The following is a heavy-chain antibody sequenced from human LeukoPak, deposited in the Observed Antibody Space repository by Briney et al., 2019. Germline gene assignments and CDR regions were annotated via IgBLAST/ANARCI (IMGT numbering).Heavy chain of an antibody. J-gene: IGHJ4*02. CDR1: GGSFSGYY. V-gene: IGHV4-34*01. D-gene: IGHD6-13*01. CDR3: ARLYSSSWYEREYYFDY. CDR2: INHSGST. Sequence: SETLSLTCAVYGGSFSGYYWSWIRQPPGKGLEWIGEINHSGSTNYNPSLKSRVTISVDTSKNQFSLKLSSVTAADTAVYYCARLYSSSWYEREYYFDYWGQGTLVTVSS.